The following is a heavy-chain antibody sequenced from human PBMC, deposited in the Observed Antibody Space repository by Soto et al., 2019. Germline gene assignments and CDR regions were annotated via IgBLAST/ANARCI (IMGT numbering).Heavy chain of an antibody. CDR1: GYTFTSYD. CDR2: MNPNSGNT. V-gene: IGHV1-8*01. J-gene: IGHJ5*02. D-gene: IGHD2-15*01. Sequence: GASVKVSCKASGYTFTSYDISWVRQATGQGLEWMGWMNPNSGNTGYAQKFQGRVTMTRNTSISTAYMELSSLRSEDTAVYYCARAPLGYCSGGSCYSGSWFDPWGQGTLVTVSS. CDR3: ARAPLGYCSGGSCYSGSWFDP.